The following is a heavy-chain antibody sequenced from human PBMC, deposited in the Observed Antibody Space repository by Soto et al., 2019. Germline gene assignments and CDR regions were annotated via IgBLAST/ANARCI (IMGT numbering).Heavy chain of an antibody. CDR1: GFSLSTSGVG. Sequence: SGPTLVKPTQTLTLTCTFSGFSLSTSGVGVGWIRQPPGKALEWLALIYWNDDKRYSPSLKSRLTITKDTSKNQVVLTMTNMDPVDTATYYCAHRRIPVEGQNYDILTPPYYYYGMDVWGQGTTVTVSS. CDR3: AHRRIPVEGQNYDILTPPYYYYGMDV. V-gene: IGHV2-5*01. D-gene: IGHD3-9*01. CDR2: IYWNDDK. J-gene: IGHJ6*02.